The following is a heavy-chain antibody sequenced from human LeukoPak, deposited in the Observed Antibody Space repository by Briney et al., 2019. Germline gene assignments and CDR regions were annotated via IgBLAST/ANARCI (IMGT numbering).Heavy chain of an antibody. CDR1: GFTFSSYW. CDR2: IKQDGSEK. J-gene: IGHJ4*02. V-gene: IGHV3-7*01. CDR3: ARERQYSSSTYFDY. D-gene: IGHD6-6*01. Sequence: PGGSLRLSCAASGFTFSSYWMSWVRQAPGKGLEWGANIKQDGSEKYYRESVKGRFTIARDNAKNSLYLQMNSLRAEDTAVYYCARERQYSSSTYFDYWGQGTLVTVSS.